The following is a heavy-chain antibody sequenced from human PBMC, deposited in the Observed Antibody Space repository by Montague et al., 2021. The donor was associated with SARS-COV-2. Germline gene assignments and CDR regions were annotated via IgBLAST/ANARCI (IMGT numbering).Heavy chain of an antibody. CDR3: ATDRYDRPFET. CDR1: GASVSSGFYY. CDR2: ILYSGSN. J-gene: IGHJ5*01. V-gene: IGHV4-61*01. D-gene: IGHD3-22*01. Sequence: SETLSLTCSVSGASVSSGFYYWSWHRQTPGKGLEWIGHILYSGSNKFNTSLKSRVTTSLDTSKNRFSLRLSSVTAADTAVYYCATDRYDRPFETWGHGTQVTVSS.